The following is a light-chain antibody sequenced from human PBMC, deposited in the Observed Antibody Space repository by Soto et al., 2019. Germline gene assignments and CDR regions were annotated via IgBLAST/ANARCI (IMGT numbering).Light chain of an antibody. CDR3: AEWDDRLNDLL. J-gene: IGLJ2*01. Sequence: QSVLTQPPSVSAAPRQRVTISCSGSSSNIEKNGVNWYQHLPGKAPKVLIYYDDLVPSGVSDRFSGSKSGSSASLAISGLQSDDEAVYYCAEWDDRLNDLLFGGGTKLTVL. CDR2: YDD. CDR1: SSNIEKNG. V-gene: IGLV1-36*01.